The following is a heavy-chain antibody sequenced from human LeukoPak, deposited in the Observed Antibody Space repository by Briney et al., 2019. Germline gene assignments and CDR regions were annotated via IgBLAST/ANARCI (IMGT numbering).Heavy chain of an antibody. J-gene: IGHJ5*02. CDR3: AKGPSGNQFDP. Sequence: GESLRLSCAASGFTFSTSGMHWVRQAPGKGLEWVAFIRHDGSNKYHADSVKGRFTISRDNPKNTLYLQMNSLRPEDTAVYYCAKGPSGNQFDPWDQGTLVTVSS. V-gene: IGHV3-30*02. CDR1: GFTFSTSG. D-gene: IGHD1-14*01. CDR2: IRHDGSNK.